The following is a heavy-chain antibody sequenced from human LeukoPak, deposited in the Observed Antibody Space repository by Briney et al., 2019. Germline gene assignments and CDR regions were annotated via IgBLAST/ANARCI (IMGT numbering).Heavy chain of an antibody. CDR3: ARTTLYNANDIKSSDI. CDR1: GFTFSSYA. Sequence: GGSLRLSCAASGFTFSSYAMHWVRQAPGKGLEWVAVISYGGNNKYYADSVRGRFTISRDNSKNTLYLQMSSLKADDTALYYCARTTLYNANDIKSSDIWGQGTMVTVSS. V-gene: IGHV3-30*04. J-gene: IGHJ3*02. D-gene: IGHD1-20*01. CDR2: ISYGGNNK.